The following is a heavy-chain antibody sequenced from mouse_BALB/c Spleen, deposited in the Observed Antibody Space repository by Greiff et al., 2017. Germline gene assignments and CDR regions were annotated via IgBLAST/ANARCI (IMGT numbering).Heavy chain of an antibody. J-gene: IGHJ4*01. CDR1: GFNIKDTY. CDR2: IDPANGNT. Sequence: EVQLVESGAELVKPGASVKLSCTASGFNIKDTYMHWVKQRPEQGLEWIGRIDPANGNTKYDPKFQGKATITADTSSNPAYLQLSSLTSEDTAVYYCAGKVRTGYGGQGTSVTVSS. V-gene: IGHV14-3*02. D-gene: IGHD2-14*01. CDR3: AGKVRTGY.